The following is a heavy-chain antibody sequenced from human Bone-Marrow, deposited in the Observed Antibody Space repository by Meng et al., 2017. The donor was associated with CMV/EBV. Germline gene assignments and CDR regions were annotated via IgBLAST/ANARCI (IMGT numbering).Heavy chain of an antibody. CDR3: ARDGVIAAAGTRGFDP. CDR2: IIPIFGTA. CDR1: GGTFSSYA. J-gene: IGHJ5*02. Sequence: QVQLVQSGAEVKKRGSSVQVAVTASGGTFSSYAISWVRQAPGQGLEWMGGIIPIFGTANYAQKFQGRVTITADESTSTAYMELSSLRSEDTAVYYCARDGVIAAAGTRGFDPWGQGTLVTVSS. D-gene: IGHD6-13*01. V-gene: IGHV1-69*12.